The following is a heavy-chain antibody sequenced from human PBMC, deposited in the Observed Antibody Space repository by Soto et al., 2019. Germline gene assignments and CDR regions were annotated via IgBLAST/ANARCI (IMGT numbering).Heavy chain of an antibody. V-gene: IGHV3-66*01. CDR1: GFTVSSNY. CDR2: IYSGGST. D-gene: IGHD6-13*01. CDR3: ARVGDSSSWYDY. Sequence: GGSLRLSCAASGFTVSSNYMSWVRQAPGKGLEWVSVIYSGGSTYYADSVKGRFTISRDNSKNTLYLQMNSLRAEDTAVYYCARVGDSSSWYDYWGQGTLVTVSS. J-gene: IGHJ4*02.